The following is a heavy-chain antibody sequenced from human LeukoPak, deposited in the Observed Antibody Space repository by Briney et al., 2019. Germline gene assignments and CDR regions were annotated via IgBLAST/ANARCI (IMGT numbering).Heavy chain of an antibody. J-gene: IGHJ6*03. CDR1: GGSFSGYY. D-gene: IGHD5-24*01. V-gene: IGHV4-34*01. CDR2: INHSGST. Sequence: SETLSLTCAVYGGSFSGYYWSWIRQPPGKGLEWIGEINHSGSTNYNPSLKSRVTISVDTSKNQFSLKLSSVTAADTAVYYCARGERWLQLSYYYYMDVWGKGTTVTVSS. CDR3: ARGERWLQLSYYYYMDV.